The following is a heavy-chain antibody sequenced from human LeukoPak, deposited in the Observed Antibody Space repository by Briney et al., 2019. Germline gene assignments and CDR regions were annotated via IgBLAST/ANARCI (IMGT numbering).Heavy chain of an antibody. CDR3: ARDAELVRGVYYFDN. CDR2: ISSSGSTI. Sequence: GGSLRLSCAASGFTFSDYYMSWIRQAPGKGLEWVSYISSSGSTIYYADSVKGRFTISRDNTKNSLYLQMNSLRAEDTAVYYCARDAELVRGVYYFDNWGQGTLVTVSS. V-gene: IGHV3-11*01. J-gene: IGHJ4*02. D-gene: IGHD6-13*01. CDR1: GFTFSDYY.